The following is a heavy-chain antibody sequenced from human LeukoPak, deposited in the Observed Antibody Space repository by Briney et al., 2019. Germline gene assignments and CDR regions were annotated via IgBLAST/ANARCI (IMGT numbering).Heavy chain of an antibody. CDR2: IYYSGST. J-gene: IGHJ5*02. CDR3: ARTVAATAGCWFDP. Sequence: SETLSLTCTVSGGSISSYYWSWIRQPPGKGLEWIGYIYYSGSTNYNPSLKSRVTISVDTSKSQFSLKLSSVTAADTAVYYCARTVAATAGCWFDPWGQGTLVTVSS. V-gene: IGHV4-59*01. CDR1: GGSISSYY. D-gene: IGHD2-15*01.